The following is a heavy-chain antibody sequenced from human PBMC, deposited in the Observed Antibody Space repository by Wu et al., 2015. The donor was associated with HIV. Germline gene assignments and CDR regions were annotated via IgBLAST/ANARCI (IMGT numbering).Heavy chain of an antibody. CDR3: ARQRAYTSGWYIYDY. Sequence: QVQLVQSGAEVKKPGASVKVSCKASGYTFTFYDINWVRQATGQGLEWVGWMNPNSGNTGYAQKFQGRITMTRNTSIRTAYMELSSLRSEDTAIYYCARQRAYTSGWYIYDYWGQGTLVTVSS. V-gene: IGHV1-8*01. CDR2: MNPNSGNT. J-gene: IGHJ4*02. CDR1: GYTFTFYD. D-gene: IGHD6-19*01.